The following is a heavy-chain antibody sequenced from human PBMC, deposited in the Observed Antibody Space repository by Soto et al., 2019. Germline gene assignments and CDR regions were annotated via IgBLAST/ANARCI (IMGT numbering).Heavy chain of an antibody. Sequence: ALVKISCKASGYTFSGYYMHWVRQAPGQGLEWMGWINPNSGGTNYAEKFQGRVTMTRDTSINTAYMELSRLRSDDTALYYCVRDSFLAAMEFWGEGTLVTVSS. CDR3: VRDSFLAAMEF. V-gene: IGHV1-2*02. J-gene: IGHJ4*02. D-gene: IGHD2-2*01. CDR1: GYTFSGYY. CDR2: INPNSGGT.